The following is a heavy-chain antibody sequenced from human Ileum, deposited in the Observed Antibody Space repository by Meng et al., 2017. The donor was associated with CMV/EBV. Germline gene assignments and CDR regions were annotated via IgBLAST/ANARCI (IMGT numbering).Heavy chain of an antibody. J-gene: IGHJ6*02. CDR1: GFTFSSLW. CDR3: ARVAAAGRGMDV. Sequence: GESLKISCAASGFTFSSLWMTWVRQAPGKGLEWVANINKDESQKNYLDSVKGRFTISRDNAKNSLFLQMSSLRVDDTAVYYCARVAAAGRGMDVWGQGTTVTVSS. CDR2: INKDESQK. V-gene: IGHV3-7*04. D-gene: IGHD6-13*01.